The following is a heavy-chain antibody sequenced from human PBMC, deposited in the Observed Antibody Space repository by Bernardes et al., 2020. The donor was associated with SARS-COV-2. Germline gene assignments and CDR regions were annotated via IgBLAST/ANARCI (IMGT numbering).Heavy chain of an antibody. CDR3: ARDRYCSGGSCFSVL. CDR2: IGGSGGNT. Sequence: GGSLRLSCEVSEFTFGSYAMSWVRQAPGKGLEWVSIIGGSGGNTYYADSVKGRFTISRDNSRNMLYLQMNSLRADDTAVYYCARDRYCSGGSCFSVLWGQGTLVTVSS. V-gene: IGHV3-23*01. D-gene: IGHD2-15*01. J-gene: IGHJ4*02. CDR1: EFTFGSYA.